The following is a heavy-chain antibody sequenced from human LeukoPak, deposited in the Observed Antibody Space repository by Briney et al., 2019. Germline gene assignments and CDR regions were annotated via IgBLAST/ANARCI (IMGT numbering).Heavy chain of an antibody. CDR3: ATVPATEDGY. CDR2: ISSSSSYI. CDR1: GFTFSSYS. V-gene: IGHV3-21*01. D-gene: IGHD2-2*01. J-gene: IGHJ4*02. Sequence: GGCLRLSCAASGFTFSSYSMNWVRQAPGKGLEWVSSISSSSSYIYYADSVKGRFTISRDNAKNSLYLQMNSLRAEDTAVYYCATVPATEDGYWGQGTLVTVSS.